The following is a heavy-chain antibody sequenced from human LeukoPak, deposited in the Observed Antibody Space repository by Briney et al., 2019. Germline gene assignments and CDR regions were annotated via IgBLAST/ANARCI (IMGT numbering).Heavy chain of an antibody. V-gene: IGHV4-59*01. D-gene: IGHD3-9*01. CDR2: IYYSGST. CDR1: GGSISSYY. J-gene: IGHJ4*02. Sequence: PSETLSLTRTVSGGSISSYYWSWIRQPPGKGLEWIGYIYYSGSTNYNPSLKSRVTISVDTSKNQFSLKLSSVTAADTAVYYCARALSILTDEYYFDYWGQGTLVTVSS. CDR3: ARALSILTDEYYFDY.